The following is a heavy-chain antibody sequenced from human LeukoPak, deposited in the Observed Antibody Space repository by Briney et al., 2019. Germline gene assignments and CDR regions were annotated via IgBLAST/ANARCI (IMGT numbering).Heavy chain of an antibody. Sequence: ASVKVSCKASGGTFSSYAISWVRQAPGQGLEWMGGIIPFFGTANYAQKFQGRVTITADESTSTAYMELSSLRSEDTAVYYCARRFTICSGGSCYRSFDYWGQGTLVTVSS. CDR1: GGTFSSYA. D-gene: IGHD2-15*01. J-gene: IGHJ4*02. CDR2: IIPFFGTA. CDR3: ARRFTICSGGSCYRSFDY. V-gene: IGHV1-69*13.